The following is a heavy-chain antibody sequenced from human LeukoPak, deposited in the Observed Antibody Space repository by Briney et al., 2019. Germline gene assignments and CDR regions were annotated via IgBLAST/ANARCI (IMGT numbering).Heavy chain of an antibody. Sequence: GGSLRLSCAASGFTFSSYAMSWVRQAPGKGLEWVAAISAGGGSTYYADSVKGRFTISRDNSKNTLYLQMNSLRAEDTAVYYCANDLRWLPKGIFDYWGQGTLVTVSS. CDR3: ANDLRWLPKGIFDY. D-gene: IGHD5-24*01. V-gene: IGHV3-23*01. CDR2: ISAGGGST. CDR1: GFTFSSYA. J-gene: IGHJ4*02.